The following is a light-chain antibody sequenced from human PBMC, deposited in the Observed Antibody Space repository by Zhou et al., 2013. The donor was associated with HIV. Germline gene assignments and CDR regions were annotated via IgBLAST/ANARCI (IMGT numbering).Light chain of an antibody. V-gene: IGKV3D-20*02. J-gene: IGKJ5*01. CDR1: QSVDSRY. Sequence: EIVLTQSPGTLSLSPGERATLSCRASQSVDSRYLGWYQQKPGQAPRLLIFDASNRATGIPARFSGSGSGTDFTLTISRLEPEDFAVYYCQQRNSWPITFGQGTRLEIK. CDR3: QQRNSWPIT. CDR2: DAS.